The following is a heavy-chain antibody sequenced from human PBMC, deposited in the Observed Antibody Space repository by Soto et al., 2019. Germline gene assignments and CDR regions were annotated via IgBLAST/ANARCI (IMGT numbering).Heavy chain of an antibody. CDR2: INPNSGGT. Sequence: GASVKVSCKASGYTFTGYYMHWVRQAPGQGLEWMGWINPNSGGTNYAQKFQGWVTMTRDTSIRTAYMELSRLRSDDTAVYYCAREPEGSSWGTGWEYYFDYWGQGTLVTVSS. D-gene: IGHD6-13*01. J-gene: IGHJ4*02. CDR3: AREPEGSSWGTGWEYYFDY. V-gene: IGHV1-2*04. CDR1: GYTFTGYY.